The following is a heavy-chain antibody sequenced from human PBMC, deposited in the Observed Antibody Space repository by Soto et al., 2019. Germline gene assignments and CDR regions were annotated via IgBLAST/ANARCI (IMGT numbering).Heavy chain of an antibody. D-gene: IGHD3-16*01. CDR1: GFTFSRYA. CDR2: ISGSGEYT. CDR3: AKDGLLITFGLVPLDD. J-gene: IGHJ4*02. V-gene: IGHV3-23*01. Sequence: EVQLLQSGGGLAQPGGSLRLSCEVSGFTFSRYAMIWVRQAPGKGLEWVSTISGSGEYTYYGSSVEGRFTISRDNSNNTLFLQMNSLTGDDTAIYYCAKDGLLITFGLVPLDDWGQGTLVTVSS.